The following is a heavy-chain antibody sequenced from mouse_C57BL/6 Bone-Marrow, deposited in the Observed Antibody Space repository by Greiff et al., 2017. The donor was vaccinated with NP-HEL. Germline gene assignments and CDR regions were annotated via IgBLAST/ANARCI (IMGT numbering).Heavy chain of an antibody. Sequence: EVQLQESGPGLVKPSQSLSLTCSVTGYSITSGYYWNWIRQFPGNKLEWMGYISYDGSNNYNPSLKNRISITRDTSKNQFFLKLNAVTTEDTATYYCARGGITTVVAPSAMDYWGQGTSVTVSS. CDR1: GYSITSGYY. V-gene: IGHV3-6*01. CDR3: ARGGITTVVAPSAMDY. J-gene: IGHJ4*01. CDR2: ISYDGSN. D-gene: IGHD1-1*01.